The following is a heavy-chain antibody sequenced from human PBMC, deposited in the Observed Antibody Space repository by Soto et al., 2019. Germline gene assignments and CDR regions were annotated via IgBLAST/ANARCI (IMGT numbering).Heavy chain of an antibody. V-gene: IGHV4-31*03. CDR2: IYYRGST. CDR3: AREPSI. CDR1: GGSISSGGYY. J-gene: IGHJ4*02. Sequence: QVQLQESGPGLVKPSQTLSLTCTVSGGSISSGGYYCGWIRQHPGKVLEWIGFIYYRGSTYYNPSLTSRVTISVDTCKNQFSLKRSAVTAADTAVYYCAREPSIWGQGTLVAVSS.